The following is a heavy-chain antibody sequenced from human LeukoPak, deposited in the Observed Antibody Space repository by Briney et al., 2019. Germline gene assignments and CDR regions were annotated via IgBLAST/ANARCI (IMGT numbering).Heavy chain of an antibody. V-gene: IGHV4-59*01. J-gene: IGHJ4*02. CDR2: VYYSGTT. CDR3: ARVGVDYSGNIIKYYFDY. CDR1: GGSISSYY. Sequence: SETLSLTCTVSGGSISSYYWSWIRQPPGRGLEWIGYVYYSGTTNYNPSLKSRVIISVDTSKNQFSLKLSPVIAADTAVYYCARVGVDYSGNIIKYYFDYWGQGTLVTVSS. D-gene: IGHD4-23*01.